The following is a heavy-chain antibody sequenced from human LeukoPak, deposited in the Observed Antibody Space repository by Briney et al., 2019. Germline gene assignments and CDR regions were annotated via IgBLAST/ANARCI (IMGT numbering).Heavy chain of an antibody. V-gene: IGHV3-48*04. Sequence: AGGSLRLSCAASGFTFSSYSMNWVRQAPGKGLEWVSSISSSGSTIYYADSVKGRFTISRDNAKNSLYLQMNSLRAEDTAVYYCAELGITMIGGVWGKGTTVTISS. CDR2: ISSSGSTI. D-gene: IGHD3-10*02. J-gene: IGHJ6*04. CDR3: AELGITMIGGV. CDR1: GFTFSSYS.